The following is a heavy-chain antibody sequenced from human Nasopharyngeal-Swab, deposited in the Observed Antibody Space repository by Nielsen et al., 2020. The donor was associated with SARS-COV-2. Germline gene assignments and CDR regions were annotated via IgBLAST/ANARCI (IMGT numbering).Heavy chain of an antibody. CDR1: GGSISSHY. CDR2: IHYSGSA. D-gene: IGHD3-22*01. Sequence: SETLSLTCTVSGGSISSHYWSWIRQPPGKGLEWIGYIHYSGSANYKPSLKIRVTISVDTSKNQVSLRLSSVTAADTAVYYCARVLHDYYDSSGRYYFDYWGQGTLVTVSA. V-gene: IGHV4-59*11. J-gene: IGHJ4*02. CDR3: ARVLHDYYDSSGRYYFDY.